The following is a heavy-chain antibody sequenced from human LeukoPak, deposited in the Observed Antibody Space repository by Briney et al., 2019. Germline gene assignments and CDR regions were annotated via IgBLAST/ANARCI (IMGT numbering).Heavy chain of an antibody. V-gene: IGHV3-7*01. CDR1: GFTFSRYW. CDR2: TKQDGSEK. J-gene: IGHJ3*02. CDR3: ARERLGAVIFDDAFDM. D-gene: IGHD3-3*01. Sequence: GGSLRLSCAASGFTFSRYWMSWVRQAPGKGLEWVANTKQDGSEKYYLESVKGRFTISRDNAKNSLYLHMNSLRGEDTAVYYCARERLGAVIFDDAFDMWGQGTMVTASS.